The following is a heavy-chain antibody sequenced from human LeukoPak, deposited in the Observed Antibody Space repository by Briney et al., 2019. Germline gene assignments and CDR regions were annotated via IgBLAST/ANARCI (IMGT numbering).Heavy chain of an antibody. CDR2: ISYDGSNK. CDR1: GFTFSSYA. CDR3: ARPPPATAMPFDY. J-gene: IGHJ4*02. D-gene: IGHD2-2*01. Sequence: GGSLRVSCAASGFTFSSYAMHWVRQAPGNGLEWVAVISYDGSNKYYADSVKGRFTISRDNSKNTLYLQMNSLRAEDTAVYYCARPPPATAMPFDYWGQGTLVTVSS. V-gene: IGHV3-30-3*01.